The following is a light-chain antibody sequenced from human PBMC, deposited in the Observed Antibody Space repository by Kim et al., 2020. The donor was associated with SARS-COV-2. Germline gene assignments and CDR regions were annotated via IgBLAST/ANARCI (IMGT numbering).Light chain of an antibody. J-gene: IGKJ5*01. CDR1: QSISSY. CDR2: GAS. Sequence: DIQMTQSPSSLSASVGDRVTITCRASQSISSYLNWYQQKPGKAPKLLIYGASNLQSGVPSRFSGSGSGTDFTLTISSLQPEDFSTYYCQQSYSTSPTVGQGTRLEIK. V-gene: IGKV1-39*01. CDR3: QQSYSTSPT.